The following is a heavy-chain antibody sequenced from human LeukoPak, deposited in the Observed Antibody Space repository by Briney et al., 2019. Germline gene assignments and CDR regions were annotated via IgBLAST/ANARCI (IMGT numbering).Heavy chain of an antibody. Sequence: PGGSLRLSCTASGFSFGSYAMYWVRQAPGKGLEYVSAISSNGGSTYYANSVKGRFTISRDNSKNTLYLQMGSLRVEDVAVYYCARDSGSSSAVDYWGQGALVTVSS. V-gene: IGHV3-64*01. J-gene: IGHJ4*02. CDR3: ARDSGSSSAVDY. CDR2: ISSNGGST. CDR1: GFSFGSYA. D-gene: IGHD3-10*01.